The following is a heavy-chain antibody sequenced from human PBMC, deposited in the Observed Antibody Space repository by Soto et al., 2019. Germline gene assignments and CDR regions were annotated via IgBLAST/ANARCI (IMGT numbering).Heavy chain of an antibody. CDR2: IIPIFGTA. D-gene: IGHD5-18*01. CDR3: ARPQEIQETQGPTYYGMDV. CDR1: GGTFSSYA. J-gene: IGHJ6*02. V-gene: IGHV1-69*12. Sequence: QVQLVQSGAEVKKPGSSVKVSCKASGGTFSSYAISWVRQAPGQGLEWMGGIIPIFGTANYAQKFQGRVTITADESTSTAYMELSSLRSEDTAVYYCARPQEIQETQGPTYYGMDVWGQGTTVTVSS.